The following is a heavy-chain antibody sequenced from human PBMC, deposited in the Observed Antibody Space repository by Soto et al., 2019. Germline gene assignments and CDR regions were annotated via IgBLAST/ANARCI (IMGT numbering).Heavy chain of an antibody. V-gene: IGHV1-69*13. J-gene: IGHJ6*02. CDR2: IITLFGTT. CDR1: GGTFSSYG. CDR3: AGNLYTSITMVRGVSGEGYYHYAMDV. Sequence: VASVKVSCKASGGTFSSYGISWVRQAPGQGLEWMGGIITLFGTTNYAQKFQGRVTITADESTSTAYMELGSLRSEDTAVYYCAGNLYTSITMVRGVSGEGYYHYAMDVWGQGSTVTVSS. D-gene: IGHD3-10*01.